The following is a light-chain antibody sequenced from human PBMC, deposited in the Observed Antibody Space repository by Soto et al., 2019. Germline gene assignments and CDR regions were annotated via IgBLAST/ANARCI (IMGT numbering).Light chain of an antibody. CDR2: KAF. Sequence: DIPMTQSPSTLSASVGDRVTITCRASQTISSWLAWYQQKPGKAPMLLVHKAFSLEAGVPSRFSGSGFGTEFTLTISSLQPDDFATYYCQQYNMYPYTFGQGTKLEIK. V-gene: IGKV1-5*03. CDR3: QQYNMYPYT. J-gene: IGKJ2*01. CDR1: QTISSW.